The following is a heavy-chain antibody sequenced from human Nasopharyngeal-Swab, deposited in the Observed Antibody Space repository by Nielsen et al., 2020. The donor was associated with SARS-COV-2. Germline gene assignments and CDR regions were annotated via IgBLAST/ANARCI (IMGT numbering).Heavy chain of an antibody. D-gene: IGHD6-19*01. CDR2: IWYDGSNK. Sequence: GGSLRLSCAASGFTFSSYGMHWVRQAPGKGLEWVAVIWYDGSNKYYADSVKGRFTISRDNSKNTLYLQMNSLRAEDTAVYYCAKDRWLAVAGHDYWGQGTLVTVSS. J-gene: IGHJ4*02. V-gene: IGHV3-33*06. CDR1: GFTFSSYG. CDR3: AKDRWLAVAGHDY.